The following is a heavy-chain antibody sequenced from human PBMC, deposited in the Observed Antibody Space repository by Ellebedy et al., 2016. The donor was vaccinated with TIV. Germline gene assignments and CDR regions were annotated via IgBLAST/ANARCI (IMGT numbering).Heavy chain of an antibody. CDR1: GFTFSSYS. Sequence: PGGSLRLSCAASGFTFSSYSMNWVRQAPGKGLEWVSSISSSSSYIYYADSVKGRFTISRDNAKNSLYLQMNSLRAEDTAVYYCARAPKIAARPTDPYYFDYWGQGTLVTVSS. D-gene: IGHD6-6*01. CDR2: ISSSSSYI. J-gene: IGHJ4*02. CDR3: ARAPKIAARPTDPYYFDY. V-gene: IGHV3-21*01.